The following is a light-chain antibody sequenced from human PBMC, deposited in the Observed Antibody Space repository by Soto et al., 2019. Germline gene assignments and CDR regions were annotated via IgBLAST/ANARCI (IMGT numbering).Light chain of an antibody. CDR3: QQLNSYPF. CDR1: QGISSY. V-gene: IGKV1-9*01. J-gene: IGKJ4*01. Sequence: DIQLTQSPSFLSASVGDRVTITCRASQGISSYLAWYQQKPGKAPKLLIYAASTLQSGVPSRFSGSGSGTEFTLTISSLQPEDFATYYCQQLNSYPFVGGGTKVDIK. CDR2: AAS.